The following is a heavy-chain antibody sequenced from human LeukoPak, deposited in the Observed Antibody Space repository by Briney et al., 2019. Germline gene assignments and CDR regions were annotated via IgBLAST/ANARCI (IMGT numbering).Heavy chain of an antibody. D-gene: IGHD2-2*01. CDR1: GYTFTSYD. CDR3: ARGDYCSSTSCSQDYNWFDP. J-gene: IGHJ5*02. CDR2: INPNSGGT. Sequence: GASVKVSCKASGYTFTSYDINWVRQATGQGLEWMGWINPNSGGTNYAQKFQGRVTMTRDTSISTAYMELSRLRSDDTAVYYCARGDYCSSTSCSQDYNWFDPWGQGTLVTVSS. V-gene: IGHV1-2*02.